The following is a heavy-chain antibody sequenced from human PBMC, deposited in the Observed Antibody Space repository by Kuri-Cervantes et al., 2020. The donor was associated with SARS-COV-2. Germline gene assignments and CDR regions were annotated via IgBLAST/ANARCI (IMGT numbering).Heavy chain of an antibody. V-gene: IGHV3-7*01. CDR2: INEDGSEK. Sequence: GGSLSPSCAVSGGSISSSNWWSWVRQAPGKGLEWVANINEDGSEKYYVDSVKGRFTISRDNAKNSLYLQMNSLRAKDTAVYYCASFEVGEHWGQGTLVTVSS. J-gene: IGHJ4*02. D-gene: IGHD3-3*01. CDR3: ASFEVGEH. CDR1: GGSISSSNW.